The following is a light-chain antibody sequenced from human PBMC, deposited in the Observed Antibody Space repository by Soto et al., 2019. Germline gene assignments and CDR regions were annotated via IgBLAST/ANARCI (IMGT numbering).Light chain of an antibody. CDR3: QQYLNRWT. J-gene: IGKJ1*01. CDR2: KAS. CDR1: QSISTW. Sequence: DIQMTQSPSTLSATVGDIVTITCRASQSISTWLAWYQQKPGKAPKLLIYKASSLEGGVPSRFSGSGSGTEFTLTISSLQPDDFATYYCQQYLNRWTFGQGTKVDI. V-gene: IGKV1-5*03.